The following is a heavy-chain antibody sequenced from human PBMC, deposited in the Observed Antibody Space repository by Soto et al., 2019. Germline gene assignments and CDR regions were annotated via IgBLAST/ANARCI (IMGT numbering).Heavy chain of an antibody. Sequence: QVQLVESGGGVVQPGRSLRLSCAASGFTFSSYGMHWVRQAPGKGLEWVAVISYDGSNKYYADSVKGRFTISRDNSKNTLYLQMNSLRAEDTAVYYCAKERGNTMVRGVDYYYYGMAVWGQGTTVTVSS. J-gene: IGHJ6*02. CDR3: AKERGNTMVRGVDYYYYGMAV. CDR2: ISYDGSNK. D-gene: IGHD3-10*01. V-gene: IGHV3-30*18. CDR1: GFTFSSYG.